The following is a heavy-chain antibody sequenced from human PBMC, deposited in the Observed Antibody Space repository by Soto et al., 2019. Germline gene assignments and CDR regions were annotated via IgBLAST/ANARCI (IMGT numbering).Heavy chain of an antibody. V-gene: IGHV3-48*01. Sequence: PGGSLRLSCAASGFAFSSYSMSWVRQAPGKGLEWVSCISSSSSTIYYADSVKGRFTISRDNAKNSLYLQMNSLRAEETAVYYCASWPRELRYFDWLPIPFDYWGQGTLVTVSS. CDR1: GFAFSSYS. CDR3: ASWPRELRYFDWLPIPFDY. J-gene: IGHJ4*02. D-gene: IGHD3-9*01. CDR2: ISSSSSTI.